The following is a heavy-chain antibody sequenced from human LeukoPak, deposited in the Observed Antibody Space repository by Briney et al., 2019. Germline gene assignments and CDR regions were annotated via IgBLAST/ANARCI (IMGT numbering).Heavy chain of an antibody. V-gene: IGHV3-21*01. CDR3: AGIAARPLFDP. CDR1: GFTFSSYS. Sequence: GGSLRLSCAASGFTFSSYSMNWVRQAPGKGLEWVSSISSSSSYIYYADSVKGQFTISRDNAKNSLYLQMNSLRAEDTAVYYCAGIAARPLFDPLGQGTLVTVSS. D-gene: IGHD6-6*01. CDR2: ISSSSSYI. J-gene: IGHJ5*02.